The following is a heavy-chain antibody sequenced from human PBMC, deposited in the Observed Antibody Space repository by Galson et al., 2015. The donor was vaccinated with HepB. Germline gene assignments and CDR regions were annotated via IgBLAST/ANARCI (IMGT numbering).Heavy chain of an antibody. D-gene: IGHD1-26*01. CDR1: GYTFTSYY. CDR2: INPSGGST. J-gene: IGHJ3*02. V-gene: IGHV1-46*04. CDR3: ARDAGEYSGSEQNAEGDAFDI. Sequence: SVKVSCKASGYTFTSYYMHWVRQAPGQGLEWMGIINPSGGSTSYAQKLQGRVTMTRDTSTSTVYMELSSLRSEDTAVYYCARDAGEYSGSEQNAEGDAFDIWGQGTMVTVSS.